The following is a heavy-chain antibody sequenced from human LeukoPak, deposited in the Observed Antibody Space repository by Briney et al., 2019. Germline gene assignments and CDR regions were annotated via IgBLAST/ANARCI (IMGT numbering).Heavy chain of an antibody. CDR1: GGSISSYY. CDR3: AREGAVAGDAFDI. V-gene: IGHV4-59*01. D-gene: IGHD6-19*01. J-gene: IGHJ3*02. CDR2: IYYSGST. Sequence: SETLSLTCTVSGGSISSYYWSWIRQPPGKGLEWIGYIYYSGSTNYNPSLKSRVIISVDTSKNQFSLKLSSVTAADTAVYYCAREGAVAGDAFDIWGQGTMVT.